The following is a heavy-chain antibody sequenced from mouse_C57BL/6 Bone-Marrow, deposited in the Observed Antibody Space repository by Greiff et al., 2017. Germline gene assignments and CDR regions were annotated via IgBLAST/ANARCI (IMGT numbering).Heavy chain of an antibody. CDR2: INPGSGGT. CDR3: ATYYYGSSGYFDV. J-gene: IGHJ1*03. Sequence: VQLQQSGAELVRPGTSVKVSCKASGYAFTNYLIEWVKQRPGQGLEWIGVINPGSGGTNYNEKFKGKATLTADKSSSTAYMQLSSLTSEDSAVXFCATYYYGSSGYFDVWGTGTTVTVSS. V-gene: IGHV1-54*01. D-gene: IGHD1-1*01. CDR1: GYAFTNYL.